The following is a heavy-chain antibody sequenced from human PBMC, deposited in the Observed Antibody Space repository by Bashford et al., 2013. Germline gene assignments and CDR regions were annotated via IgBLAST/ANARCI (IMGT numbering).Heavy chain of an antibody. CDR3: ARAQYCSSDSCQTLDH. CDR2: IKEAGSDT. D-gene: IGHD2-2*01. Sequence: VRQAPGKGLEWVANIKEAGSDTVYVDSVKGRFTISRDNAKNSLHLQMNSLRVEDTAVYYCARAQYCSSDSCQTLDHWGPGTLVTVSS. J-gene: IGHJ4*02. V-gene: IGHV3-7*01.